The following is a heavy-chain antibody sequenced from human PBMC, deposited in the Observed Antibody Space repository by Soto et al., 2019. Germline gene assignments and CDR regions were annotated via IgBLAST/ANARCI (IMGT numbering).Heavy chain of an antibody. Sequence: SVKVSCKASGGTFSSYAISWVRQAPGQGLEWMGGIIPIFGTANYAQKFQGRVTITADESTSTAYMELSSLRSEDTAVYYCARGLYYDSSGYYEYYFDYWGQGTLVTVSS. CDR3: ARGLYYDSSGYYEYYFDY. CDR1: GGTFSSYA. J-gene: IGHJ4*02. D-gene: IGHD3-22*01. V-gene: IGHV1-69*13. CDR2: IIPIFGTA.